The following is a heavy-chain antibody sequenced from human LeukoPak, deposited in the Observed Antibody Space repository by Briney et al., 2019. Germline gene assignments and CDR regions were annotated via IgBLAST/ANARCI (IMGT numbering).Heavy chain of an antibody. CDR3: ASVKYCSSTSCYRETYFDY. D-gene: IGHD2-2*02. V-gene: IGHV3-48*03. J-gene: IGHJ4*02. Sequence: GGSLRLSCAASGFTFSSYEINWVRQAPGKGLEWVSYISGSGNTIYYADSVKGRFTISRDNAKNSLYLQMNSLRAEDTAVYYCASVKYCSSTSCYRETYFDYWGQGTLVTVSS. CDR2: ISGSGNTI. CDR1: GFTFSSYE.